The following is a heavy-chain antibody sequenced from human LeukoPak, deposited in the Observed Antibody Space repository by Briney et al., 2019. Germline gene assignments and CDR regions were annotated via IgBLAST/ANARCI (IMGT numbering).Heavy chain of an antibody. CDR1: GGSISSYY. CDR3: ARDGRDGYNYAFDY. V-gene: IGHV4-59*01. Sequence: SETLSLTCTVSGGSISSYYWRWIRQPPGKGLEWIGYIYYSGSTNYNPSLKSRVTISVDTSKNQFSLKLSSVTAADTAVYYCARDGRDGYNYAFDYWGQGTLVTVSS. CDR2: IYYSGST. D-gene: IGHD5-24*01. J-gene: IGHJ4*02.